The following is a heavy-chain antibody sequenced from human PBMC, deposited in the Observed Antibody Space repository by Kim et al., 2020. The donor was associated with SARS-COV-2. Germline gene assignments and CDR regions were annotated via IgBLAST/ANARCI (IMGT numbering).Heavy chain of an antibody. CDR2: ISSSSSYI. CDR3: ARSEDYGDYRGVDVGVDY. J-gene: IGHJ4*02. CDR1: GFTFSSYS. V-gene: IGHV3-21*01. Sequence: GGSLRLSCAASGFTFSSYSMNWVRQAPGKGLEWVSSISSSSSYIYYADSVKGRFTISRDNAKNSLYLQMNSLRAEDTAVYYCARSEDYGDYRGVDVGVDYWGQGTLVTVSS. D-gene: IGHD4-17*01.